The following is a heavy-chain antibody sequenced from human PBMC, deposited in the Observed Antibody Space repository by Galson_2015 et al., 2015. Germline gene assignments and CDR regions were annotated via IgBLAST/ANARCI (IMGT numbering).Heavy chain of an antibody. CDR3: VRDGNWKFDY. V-gene: IGHV6-1*01. Sequence: CAISGDSVSGSSVSWNWFRQSPSRGLEWLGRTYYRSKWYSEYAESVKSRISIRSDTSKNQFSLQLNSVTPEDTAVYYCVRDGNWKFDYSGQGARVTVS. J-gene: IGHJ4*02. D-gene: IGHD1-1*01. CDR1: GDSVSGSSVS. CDR2: TYYRSKWYS.